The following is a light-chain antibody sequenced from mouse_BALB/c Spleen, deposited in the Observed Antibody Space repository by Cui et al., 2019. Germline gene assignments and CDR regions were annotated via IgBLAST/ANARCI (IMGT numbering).Light chain of an antibody. CDR2: LTS. CDR1: SSVSY. CDR3: QQWSSNPPT. V-gene: IGKV4-68*01. Sequence: QFVLTQSPALMSASPGEKVTMTCSASSSVSYMYWYQQKPRSSPKPWIYLTSNLASGVPARFSGSGSGTSYSLTISSMEAEDAATYYCQQWSSNPPTFGAGTKLELK. J-gene: IGKJ5*01.